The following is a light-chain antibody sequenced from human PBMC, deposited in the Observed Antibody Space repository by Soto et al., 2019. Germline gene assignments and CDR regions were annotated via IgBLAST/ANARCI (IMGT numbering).Light chain of an antibody. CDR1: QNIDMY. CDR2: GAS. J-gene: IGKJ1*01. Sequence: DIHMTQSPSSLSASVGDTVTITCRASQNIDMYLNWYQQKPGKAPRVLISGASNLQSGVPSRFSGSGSGTDFTLTISSLQSEDFASYFCQHTFNSPPGTFGQGTKV. CDR3: QHTFNSPPGT. V-gene: IGKV1-39*01.